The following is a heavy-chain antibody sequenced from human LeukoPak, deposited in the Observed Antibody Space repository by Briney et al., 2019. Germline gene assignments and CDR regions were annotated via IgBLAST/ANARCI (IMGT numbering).Heavy chain of an antibody. CDR1: GGSFSDYY. CDR2: INDSGST. V-gene: IGHV4-34*01. D-gene: IGHD2-2*01. J-gene: IGHJ5*02. CDR3: ARRLTQYDCFDP. Sequence: PSETLSLTCAVYGGSFSDYYWNWIRQPPGKGLEWIGEINDSGSTNYNPSLKSRVTMSVDTSKNQFSLKLSSVTAADTAVYYCARRLTQYDCFDPWGQGILVTVSS.